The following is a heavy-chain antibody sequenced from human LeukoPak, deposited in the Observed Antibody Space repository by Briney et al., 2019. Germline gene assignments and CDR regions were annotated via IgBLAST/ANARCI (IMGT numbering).Heavy chain of an antibody. CDR2: IYYSGST. Sequence: KASETLSLTCTVSGGSISSYYWSWIRQPPGKGLEWIGYIYYSGSTNHNPSLKSRVTISVDTSKNQFSLKLSSVTAADTAVYYCAREMASDYWGQGTLVTVSS. V-gene: IGHV4-59*01. CDR1: GGSISSYY. CDR3: AREMASDY. D-gene: IGHD5-24*01. J-gene: IGHJ4*02.